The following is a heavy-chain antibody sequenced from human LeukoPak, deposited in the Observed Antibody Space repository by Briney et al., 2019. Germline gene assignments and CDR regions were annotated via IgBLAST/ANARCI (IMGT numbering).Heavy chain of an antibody. Sequence: GGTLRLSCAASGFTFSSYDMSWVRQAPGKGLEWVSAISGSGDSSYYADSVKGRFTISRDNSKNTLYLQMNSLKTEDTAVYYCTTMTTVTPRFHPKDYYYYMDVWGKGTTVTVSS. V-gene: IGHV3-23*01. CDR1: GFTFSSYD. D-gene: IGHD4-17*01. J-gene: IGHJ6*03. CDR3: TTMTTVTPRFHPKDYYYYMDV. CDR2: ISGSGDSS.